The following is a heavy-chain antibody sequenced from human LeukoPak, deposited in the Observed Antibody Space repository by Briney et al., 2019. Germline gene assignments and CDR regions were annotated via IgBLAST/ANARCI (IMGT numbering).Heavy chain of an antibody. CDR2: ISNDGSNK. J-gene: IGHJ6*02. CDR1: GFTFSSYA. Sequence: GGSLRLSCAASGFTFSSYATHWVRQAPGKGLEWVAVISNDGSNKYYADSVKGRFTISRDNSKNTLYLQMSSLRAVDTAVYSCARAYSSSSGYSFYGLDVWGQGTTVTVSS. V-gene: IGHV3-30-3*01. D-gene: IGHD6-6*01. CDR3: ARAYSSSSGYSFYGLDV.